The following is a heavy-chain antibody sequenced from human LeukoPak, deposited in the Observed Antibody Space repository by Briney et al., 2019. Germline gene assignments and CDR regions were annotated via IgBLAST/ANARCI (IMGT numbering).Heavy chain of an antibody. J-gene: IGHJ5*02. CDR3: ARYDAAPGYNWFDP. Sequence: DSVKVSCQAYGYTFTSYGISWARQAPGQGLEWMGWISAYNGNTNYTQKLQGRVTMTTDTSTSTAYMELRSLRSDDTAVYYCARYDAAPGYNWFDPWGQGTLVTVSS. CDR2: ISAYNGNT. CDR1: GYTFTSYG. V-gene: IGHV1-18*01. D-gene: IGHD6-13*01.